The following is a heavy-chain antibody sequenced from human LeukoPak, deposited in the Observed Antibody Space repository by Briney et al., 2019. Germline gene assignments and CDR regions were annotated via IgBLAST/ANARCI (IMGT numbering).Heavy chain of an antibody. V-gene: IGHV3-7*01. CDR2: IKQDGSEK. Sequence: GGSLRLSCAASGFTFSSYWMSWVRQAPGKGLEWVADIKQDGSEKYYVDSVKGRFTISRDNAKNPLYLQMNSLRAEDTAVYYCARATRNTMVRGAPGYFDYWGQGTLVTVSS. D-gene: IGHD3-10*01. CDR1: GFTFSSYW. J-gene: IGHJ4*02. CDR3: ARATRNTMVRGAPGYFDY.